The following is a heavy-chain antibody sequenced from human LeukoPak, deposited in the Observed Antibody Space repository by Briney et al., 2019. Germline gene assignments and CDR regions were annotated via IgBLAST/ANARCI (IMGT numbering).Heavy chain of an antibody. CDR1: GFTFSSYG. CDR3: AKDIKGSIFGWFDP. Sequence: GGSLRLSCAASGFTFSSYGMHWVRQAPGKGLEWVAFIRYDGSNKYYADSVKGRFTISRDNSKNTLYLQMNSLRAEDTALYYCAKDIKGSIFGWFDPWGQGTLVTVSS. D-gene: IGHD3-3*01. V-gene: IGHV3-30*02. CDR2: IRYDGSNK. J-gene: IGHJ5*02.